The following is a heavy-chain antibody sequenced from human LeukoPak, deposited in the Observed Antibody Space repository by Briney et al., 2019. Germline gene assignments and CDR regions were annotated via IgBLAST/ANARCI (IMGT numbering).Heavy chain of an antibody. Sequence: ASVMVSCTASGYTFGDYYIRWVQQAPGQRFEASDWMRPYSRGADYAQKFQGRVTMTGDTSLSTVSMQLSSLRSDDTAVYYCASLGGSGWQLRGVGFDIWGQGTMVTVCS. CDR3: ASLGGSGWQLRGVGFDI. D-gene: IGHD6-19*01. CDR2: MRPYSRGA. V-gene: IGHV1-2*02. J-gene: IGHJ3*02. CDR1: GYTFGDYY.